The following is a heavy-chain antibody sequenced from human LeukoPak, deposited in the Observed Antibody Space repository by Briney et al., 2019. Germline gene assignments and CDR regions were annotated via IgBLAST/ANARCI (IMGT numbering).Heavy chain of an antibody. Sequence: GGSLRLSCAASGFTFSSYRMNWVRRAPGEGLEWVANIKQDGSEKYYVDSVKGRFTISRDNAKNSLFLQMNSLRAEDTAVYYCARDTRTFDYWGQGTLVTVSS. CDR3: ARDTRTFDY. CDR1: GFTFSSYR. CDR2: IKQDGSEK. D-gene: IGHD1-26*01. J-gene: IGHJ4*02. V-gene: IGHV3-7*01.